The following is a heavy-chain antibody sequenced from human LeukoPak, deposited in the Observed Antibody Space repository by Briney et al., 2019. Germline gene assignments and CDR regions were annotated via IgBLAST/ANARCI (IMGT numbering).Heavy chain of an antibody. CDR3: ARDSLEVVTYFDY. Sequence: GGSLRLSCAAPGFTFSIYWMHWVRQAPGKGLVWVSRINSDGSGTSYADSVKGRFTISRDNAKNTLYLQMNSLRAEDTAVYFCARDSLEVVTYFDYWGQGTLVTVSS. V-gene: IGHV3-74*01. CDR2: INSDGSGT. J-gene: IGHJ4*02. D-gene: IGHD3-22*01. CDR1: GFTFSIYW.